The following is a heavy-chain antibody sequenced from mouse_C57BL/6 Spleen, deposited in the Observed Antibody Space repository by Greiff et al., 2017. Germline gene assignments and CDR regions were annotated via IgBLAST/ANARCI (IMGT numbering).Heavy chain of an antibody. D-gene: IGHD3-1*01. CDR1: GFTFSDYG. Sequence: EVKLVESGGGLVKPGGSLKLSCAASGFTFSDYGMHWVRQAPEKGLEWVAYISSGSSTIYYADTVKGRFTISRDNAKNTLFLQMTSLRSEDTAMYYCASRGYGGYAMDYWGQGTSVTVSS. CDR3: ASRGYGGYAMDY. J-gene: IGHJ4*01. V-gene: IGHV5-17*01. CDR2: ISSGSSTI.